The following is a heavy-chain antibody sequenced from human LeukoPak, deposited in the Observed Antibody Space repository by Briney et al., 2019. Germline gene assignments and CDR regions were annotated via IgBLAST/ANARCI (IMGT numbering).Heavy chain of an antibody. Sequence: PSQTLSLTCTVSGGSISSYYWSWIRQPLGKGLEWIGYIYYSGSTNYNPSLKSRVTISVDTSKNQFSLKLSSVTAADTAVYYCASPALTAYAFDIWGQGTMVTVSS. J-gene: IGHJ3*02. V-gene: IGHV4-59*08. CDR3: ASPALTAYAFDI. CDR2: IYYSGST. CDR1: GGSISSYY. D-gene: IGHD1-14*01.